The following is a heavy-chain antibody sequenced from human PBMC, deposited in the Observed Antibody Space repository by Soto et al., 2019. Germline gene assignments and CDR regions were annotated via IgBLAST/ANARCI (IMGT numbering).Heavy chain of an antibody. CDR2: IQSGGPT. V-gene: IGHV3-66*01. CDR1: GFTVSSKY. D-gene: IGHD6-13*01. CDR3: ARDQTGITTAGGGRIDH. J-gene: IGHJ4*02. Sequence: GSLRLSCAASGFTVSSKYMSWVRQAPGKGLEWVSLIQSGGPTYYADSVKGRFTISRDTSENTLHLQMDSPRAEDTAVYYCARDQTGITTAGGGRIDHWGQGTLVTVSS.